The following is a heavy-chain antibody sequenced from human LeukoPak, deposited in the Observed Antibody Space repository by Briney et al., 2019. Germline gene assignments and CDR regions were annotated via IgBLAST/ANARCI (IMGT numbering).Heavy chain of an antibody. D-gene: IGHD2-2*01. V-gene: IGHV4-38-2*01. CDR2: IYHSGST. CDR3: ARHPQGYCSSTSCENDAFDI. CDR1: GYSISSGYY. J-gene: IGHJ3*02. Sequence: SETLSLTCAVSGYSISSGYYWGWSRQPPGKGREWIGSIYHSGSTYYNPSLKSRVTISVDTSKNQFSLKLSSVTAADTAVYYCARHPQGYCSSTSCENDAFDIWGQGTMVTVSS.